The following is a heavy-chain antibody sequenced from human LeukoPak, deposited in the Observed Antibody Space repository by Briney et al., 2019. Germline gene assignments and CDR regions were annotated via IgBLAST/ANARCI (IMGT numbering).Heavy chain of an antibody. D-gene: IGHD1-1*01. V-gene: IGHV4-38-2*02. CDR1: GYSISSGYY. J-gene: IGHJ4*02. CDR3: ARRAYSAAYWKHFDY. CDR2: IYHSGNT. Sequence: SETLSLTCTVSGYSISSGYYWAWIRQPPGKGLQWIGNIYHSGNTYYNPSLKSRVSISVDTSKNQFSLKLNSVTAADTAVYFCARRAYSAAYWKHFDYWGQGTLVTVSS.